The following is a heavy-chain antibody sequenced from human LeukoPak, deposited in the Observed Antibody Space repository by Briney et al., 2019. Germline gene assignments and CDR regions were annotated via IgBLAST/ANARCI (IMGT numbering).Heavy chain of an antibody. J-gene: IGHJ4*02. V-gene: IGHV3-11*06. D-gene: IGHD6-13*01. Sequence: PGGTLRLSCAASGFTFSDYYMSWIRQAPGKGLEWLSYISGSGSHTTYADSVRGRFTISRDNAKNSLSLQVNSLRADDTAVYYCARVGSTVAAGAPDYWGQGTLVTVS. CDR1: GFTFSDYY. CDR2: ISGSGSHT. CDR3: ARVGSTVAAGAPDY.